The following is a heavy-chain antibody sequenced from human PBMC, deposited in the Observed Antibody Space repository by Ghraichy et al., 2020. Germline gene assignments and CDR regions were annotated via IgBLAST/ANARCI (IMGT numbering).Heavy chain of an antibody. J-gene: IGHJ3*02. CDR1: GGSISSYY. CDR2: IYYSGST. D-gene: IGHD3-10*01. CDR3: ARDRYYGSGRLDAFDI. V-gene: IGHV4-59*01. Sequence: SETLSLTCTVSGGSISSYYWSWIRQPPGKGLEWIGYIYYSGSTNYNPSLKSRVTISVDTSKNQFSLKLSSVTAADTAVYYCARDRYYGSGRLDAFDIWGQGTMVTVSS.